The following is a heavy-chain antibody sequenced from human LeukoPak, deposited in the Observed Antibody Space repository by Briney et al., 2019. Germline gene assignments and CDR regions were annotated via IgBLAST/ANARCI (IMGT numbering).Heavy chain of an antibody. J-gene: IGHJ4*02. CDR3: ASGNYGELDY. CDR1: GGSISSSSYY. D-gene: IGHD4-17*01. V-gene: IGHV4-39*07. CDR2: INHSGST. Sequence: ASETLSLTCTVSGGSISSSSYYWGWIRQPPGKGLEWIGEINHSGSTNYNPSLKSRVTISVDTSKNQFSLKLSSVTAADTAVYYCASGNYGELDYWGQGTLVTVSS.